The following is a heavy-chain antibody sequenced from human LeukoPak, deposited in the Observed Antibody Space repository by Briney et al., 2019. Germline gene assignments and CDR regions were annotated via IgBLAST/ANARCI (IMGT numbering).Heavy chain of an antibody. CDR1: GFTFSNYG. CDR2: IWYDGSNK. Sequence: GGSLRLSCAASGFTFSNYGMLWVRQAPGKGLEWVATIWYDGSNKYYGDSVKGRFTISRDDSKNTVYLQMNSLRAEDTAVYYCARDLCTTTSCLDYWGQGTLVTVSS. CDR3: ARDLCTTTSCLDY. D-gene: IGHD2-2*01. J-gene: IGHJ4*02. V-gene: IGHV3-33*01.